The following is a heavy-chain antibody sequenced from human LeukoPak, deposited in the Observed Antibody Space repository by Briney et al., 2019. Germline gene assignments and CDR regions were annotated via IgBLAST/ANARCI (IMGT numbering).Heavy chain of an antibody. D-gene: IGHD2-21*02. V-gene: IGHV3-74*01. CDR3: ARERVVVTAIEDCYYGMDV. J-gene: IGHJ6*02. CDR1: GFTFDDYA. CDR2: INSDGSST. Sequence: GGSLRLSCAVSGFTFDDYAMHWVRQAPGKGLVWVSRINSDGSSTSYADSVKGRFTISRDNAKNTLYLQMNSLRAEDTAVYYCARERVVVTAIEDCYYGMDVWGQGTTVTVSS.